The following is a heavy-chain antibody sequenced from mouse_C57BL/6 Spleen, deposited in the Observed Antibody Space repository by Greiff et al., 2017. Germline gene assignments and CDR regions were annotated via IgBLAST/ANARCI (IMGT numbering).Heavy chain of an antibody. D-gene: IGHD2-1*01. J-gene: IGHJ2*01. CDR2: INPNNGGT. CDR3: ARLRGNYFYYFDY. Sequence: VQLQQSGPELVKPGASVKISCKASGYTFTDYYMNWVKQSHGKSLEWIGDINPNNGGTSYNQKFKGKATLTVDKSSSTAYMELRSLTSEDSAVYYCARLRGNYFYYFDYWGQGTTLTVSS. V-gene: IGHV1-26*01. CDR1: GYTFTDYY.